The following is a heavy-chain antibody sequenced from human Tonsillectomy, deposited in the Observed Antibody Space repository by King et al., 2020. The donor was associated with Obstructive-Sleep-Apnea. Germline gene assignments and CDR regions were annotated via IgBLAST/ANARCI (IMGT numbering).Heavy chain of an antibody. D-gene: IGHD3-22*01. CDR2: IYWDDDK. CDR3: AHSAYYYDSSGYFYHYYYGVDV. CDR1: GFSLSTSAVG. Sequence: TLKESGPTLVKPTQTLTLTCTFSGFSLSTSAVGVGWIRQPPGKALEWLALIYWDDDKRYSPSLKSRLTITKDTSKNQVVLTMTNMDPVDTATYYSAHSAYYYDSSGYFYHYYYGVDVWGQGTTVTVSS. V-gene: IGHV2-5*02. J-gene: IGHJ6*02.